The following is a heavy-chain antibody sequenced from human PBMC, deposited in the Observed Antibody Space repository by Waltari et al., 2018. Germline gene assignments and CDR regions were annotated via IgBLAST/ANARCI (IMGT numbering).Heavy chain of an antibody. J-gene: IGHJ5*02. CDR2: IYYSGVT. D-gene: IGHD1-26*01. V-gene: IGHV4-59*01. Sequence: QVQLQESGPGLVKPSETLSLTCTVSGGSISSYYWSWIRQPPGKGLEWIGYIYYSGVTNYNPPLKSRVTISVDTSKNQFSLKLSSVTAADTAVYYCARDEEYSGKGWFDPWGQGTLVTVSS. CDR3: ARDEEYSGKGWFDP. CDR1: GGSISSYY.